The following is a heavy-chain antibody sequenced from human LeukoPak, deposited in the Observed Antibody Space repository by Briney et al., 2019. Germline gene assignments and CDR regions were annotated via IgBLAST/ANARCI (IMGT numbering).Heavy chain of an antibody. CDR1: GYTFTSYD. D-gene: IGHD6-13*01. CDR3: ARVFYSSSWYGGNYYYYGMDV. J-gene: IGHJ6*02. Sequence: ASVKVSCKASGYTFTSYDINWVRQATGQVLEWMGWMNPNSGNTGYAQKFQGRVTMTRNTSISTAYMELSSLRSEDTAVYYCARVFYSSSWYGGNYYYYGMDVWGQGTTVTVSS. V-gene: IGHV1-8*01. CDR2: MNPNSGNT.